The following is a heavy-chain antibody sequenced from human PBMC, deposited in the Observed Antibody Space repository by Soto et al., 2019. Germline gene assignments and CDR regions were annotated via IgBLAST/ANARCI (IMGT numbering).Heavy chain of an antibody. D-gene: IGHD2-15*01. Sequence: QLQLVQSGAEVTKPGSSVKVSCKASGGTFSSYAFSWVRQAPGQGLEWMGGIIPIFGRANYAQKFQGRVTITAHESTTTGYMELSSLRPEDTAVYYCVRDPTYSYNGMVVAAKYGMEVWGQGTTVTVSS. V-gene: IGHV1-69*12. CDR1: GGTFSSYA. J-gene: IGHJ6*02. CDR2: IIPIFGRA. CDR3: VRDPTYSYNGMVVAAKYGMEV.